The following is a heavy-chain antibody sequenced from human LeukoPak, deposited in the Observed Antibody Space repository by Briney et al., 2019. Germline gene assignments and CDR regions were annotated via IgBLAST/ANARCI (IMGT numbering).Heavy chain of an antibody. CDR2: ISYDGSNK. V-gene: IGHV3-30*18. Sequence: GGSLRLSCAASGFTFSSYGMHWVRRAPGKGLEWVAVISYDGSNKYYADSVKGRFTISRDNSKNTLYLQMNSLRAEDTAVYYCAKDHSGYTDYWGQGTLVTVSS. CDR1: GFTFSSYG. D-gene: IGHD5-12*01. CDR3: AKDHSGYTDY. J-gene: IGHJ4*02.